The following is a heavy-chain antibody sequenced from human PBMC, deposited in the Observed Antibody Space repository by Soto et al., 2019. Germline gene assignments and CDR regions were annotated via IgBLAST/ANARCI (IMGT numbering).Heavy chain of an antibody. CDR1: GYTLTELS. J-gene: IGHJ6*02. CDR2: FDPEDGET. D-gene: IGHD6-19*01. V-gene: IGHV1-24*01. Sequence: GASVKASCKVPGYTLTELSMHWVRQAPGKGHEWMGGFDPEDGETIYAQKFQGRVTMTEDTSTDTAYMELSSLRSEDTAVYYCATTKREKQWLVKYYYGMDVWGQGTTVTVSS. CDR3: ATTKREKQWLVKYYYGMDV.